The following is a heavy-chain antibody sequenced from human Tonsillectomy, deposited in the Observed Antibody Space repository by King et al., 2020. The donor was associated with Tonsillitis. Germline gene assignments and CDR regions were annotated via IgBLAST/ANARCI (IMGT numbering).Heavy chain of an antibody. CDR2: IYPGDSDT. V-gene: IGHV5-51*03. CDR3: ARRPLKFVPGTMVYFEY. CDR1: GYSFTNYW. J-gene: IGHJ4*02. Sequence: VQLVESGAEVKKPGESLKISCKGSGYSFTNYWIAWVRQMPGKGLEWMVIIYPGDSDTIYSPSFQGQVTISADKSISTAYLQWSSLKASDTAMYYCARRPLKFVPGTMVYFEYWGQGTLVTVSS. D-gene: IGHD3-10*01.